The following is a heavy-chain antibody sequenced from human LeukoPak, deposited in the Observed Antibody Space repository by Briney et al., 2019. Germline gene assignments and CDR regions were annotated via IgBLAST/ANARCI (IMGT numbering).Heavy chain of an antibody. J-gene: IGHJ4*02. CDR2: IIPIFGTA. D-gene: IGHD5-18*01. V-gene: IGHV1-69*13. CDR1: GGTFSSYA. CDR3: ARDMPESGYSYGYLDY. Sequence: GASVKVSCKASGGTFSSYAISWVRQAPGQGLEWMGGIIPIFGTANYARKFQGRVTITADESTSTAYMELSSLRSEDTAVYYCARDMPESGYSYGYLDYWGQGTLVTVSS.